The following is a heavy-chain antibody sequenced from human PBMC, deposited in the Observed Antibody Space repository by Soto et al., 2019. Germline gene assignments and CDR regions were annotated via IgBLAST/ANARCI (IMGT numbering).Heavy chain of an antibody. V-gene: IGHV4-59*01. CDR2: IYYSGST. J-gene: IGHJ5*01. D-gene: IGHD3-16*01. CDR1: GGSLSSYY. Sequence: SETLSLTCTVSGGSLSSYYWSWIRQPPGKGLECIGYIYYSGSTNYNPSLKSRVTISIDTSKNQFSLELSSVTAADTAVYYCARTYNWFDSWGQGTLVPVS. CDR3: ARTYNWFDS.